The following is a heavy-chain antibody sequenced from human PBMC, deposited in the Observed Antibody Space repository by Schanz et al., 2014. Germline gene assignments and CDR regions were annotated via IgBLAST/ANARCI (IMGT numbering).Heavy chain of an antibody. J-gene: IGHJ2*01. Sequence: EVQLLESGGGLVQPGGSLRLSCGVSGFTASSHSMNWVRQAPGKGLEWVSSISSRSSHIYYADSVKGRFTVSRDNAKNSLFLQMNSLRAEDTAIYYCAKDAPYPFDLWGRGTLITVSS. V-gene: IGHV3-21*04. CDR1: GFTASSHS. CDR3: AKDAPYPFDL. CDR2: ISSRSSHI.